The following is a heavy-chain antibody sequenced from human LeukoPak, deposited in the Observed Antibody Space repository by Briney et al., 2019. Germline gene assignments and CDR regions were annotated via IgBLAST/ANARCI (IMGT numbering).Heavy chain of an antibody. V-gene: IGHV3-9*01. CDR2: ISWNSGSI. CDR3: AKNPSYDISDLFDY. Sequence: PGRSLRLSCAASGFTFDDYAMHWVRQAPGKGLEWVSGISWNSGSIGYADSVKGRFTISRDNSKNTLYLQMNSLRAEDTAVYYCAKNPSYDISDLFDYWGQETLVTVSS. CDR1: GFTFDDYA. J-gene: IGHJ4*02. D-gene: IGHD3-9*01.